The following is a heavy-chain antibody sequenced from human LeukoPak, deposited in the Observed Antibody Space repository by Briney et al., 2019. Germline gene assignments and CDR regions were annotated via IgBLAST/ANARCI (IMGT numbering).Heavy chain of an antibody. CDR1: GFTFSGSA. CDR2: IRSKTNNYAT. J-gene: IGHJ4*02. CDR3: TRLPSSGGDY. D-gene: IGHD6-25*01. V-gene: IGHV3-73*01. Sequence: GGSLRLSCAASGFTFSGSAMHWVRQASGKGLEWIGRIRSKTNNYATTYAASVKGRFTISRDDSKNTAYLQMNTLKTEDTAVYYCTRLPSSGGDYWGQGTLVTVSS.